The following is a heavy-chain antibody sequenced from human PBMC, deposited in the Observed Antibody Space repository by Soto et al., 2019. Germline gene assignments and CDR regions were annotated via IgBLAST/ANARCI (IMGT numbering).Heavy chain of an antibody. CDR2: LYYSGST. J-gene: IGHJ4*02. V-gene: IGHV4-39*01. D-gene: IGHD3-10*01. CDR3: MRRPRGGCIDF. Sequence: SETLSLTCTVSGVSIGSSSCYWGWIRQPPGMGLEWIGSLYYSGSTYYNPSLKSRVSISVDTSKNQFSLELSSVTAADTAVYYCMRRPRGGCIDFWGQGTLVTVSS. CDR1: GVSIGSSSCY.